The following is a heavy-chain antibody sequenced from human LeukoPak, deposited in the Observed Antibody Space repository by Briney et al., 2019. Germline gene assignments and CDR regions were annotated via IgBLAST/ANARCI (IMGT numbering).Heavy chain of an antibody. CDR1: GFSFSSYG. CDR2: ISYDGSNK. D-gene: IGHD2-21*02. J-gene: IGHJ4*02. CDR3: AKGWAYCGGDCYPHFDY. V-gene: IGHV3-30*18. Sequence: GGSLRLSCAASGFSFSSYGMHWVRQAPGKGLEWVAVISYDGSNKYYADSVKGRFTISRDNSKNTLYLQMNSLRAEDTAVYYCAKGWAYCGGDCYPHFDYWGQGTLVTVSS.